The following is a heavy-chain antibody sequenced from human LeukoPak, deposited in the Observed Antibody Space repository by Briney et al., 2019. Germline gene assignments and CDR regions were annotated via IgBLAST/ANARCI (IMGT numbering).Heavy chain of an antibody. D-gene: IGHD3-10*01. Sequence: KPSETLSLTCSVSGGSISSSRYYWGWIRQSPGKGLEWIGSIYYSGSTYYNPSLKSRVTISVDTSNQFSLKLSSVTAADTAVYYCARHGRPDYGLGFYDYWGQGTLVTVSS. V-gene: IGHV4-39*01. J-gene: IGHJ4*02. CDR1: GGSISSSRYY. CDR3: ARHGRPDYGLGFYDY. CDR2: IYYSGST.